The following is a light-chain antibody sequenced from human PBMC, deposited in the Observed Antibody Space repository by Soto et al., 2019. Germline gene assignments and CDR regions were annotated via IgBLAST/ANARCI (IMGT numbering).Light chain of an antibody. CDR2: DAS. CDR3: QQYNGYTS. V-gene: IGKV1-33*01. J-gene: IGKJ4*01. CDR1: QDINIY. Sequence: DIQMTQSPSSLSASVGDRVTVTCQASQDINIYLNWYQQQPGKAPKLLIRDASNLETGVPSRFSGSGSGTHFTLTISSLQPEDFATYFFQQYNGYTSFGGGTKVEIK.